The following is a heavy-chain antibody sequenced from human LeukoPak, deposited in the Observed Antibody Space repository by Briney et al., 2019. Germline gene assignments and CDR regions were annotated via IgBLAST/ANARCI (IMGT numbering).Heavy chain of an antibody. CDR3: GVVPGSGH. Sequence: PGGSLRLSCAASGFTFSSYAMSWVRQAPGKGLEWVSVIHSGGSTFYADSVKGRFTISRDSSKNTLYLQMTSLRAADTAVYYCGVVPGSGHWGQGTLVTVSS. CDR1: GFTFSSYA. D-gene: IGHD2-21*01. J-gene: IGHJ1*01. CDR2: IHSGGST. V-gene: IGHV3-23*03.